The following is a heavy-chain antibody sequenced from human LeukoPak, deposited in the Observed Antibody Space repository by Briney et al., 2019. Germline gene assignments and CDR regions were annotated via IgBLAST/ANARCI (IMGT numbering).Heavy chain of an antibody. V-gene: IGHV3-23*01. Sequence: GGSLRLSCVASGFTFSNSVMTWVRQAPGKGLEWVSSILGTGGYTYFANSVKGRFTISRDNSKNTLYLQMNSLRAGDTAIYYCARGSKGTYDYWGQGTLVTVPS. CDR3: ARGSKGTYDY. CDR1: GFTFSNSV. J-gene: IGHJ4*02. CDR2: ILGTGGYT.